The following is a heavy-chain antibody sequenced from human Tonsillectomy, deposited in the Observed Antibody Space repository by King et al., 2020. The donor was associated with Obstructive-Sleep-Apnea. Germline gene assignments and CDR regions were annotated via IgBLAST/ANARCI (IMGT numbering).Heavy chain of an antibody. Sequence: LTLKESGPVLVKPTETLTLTCTVSGFSLSYARMGVSWIRQPPGKALEWLAHIFSNDERSYNTSLKSRLTISKDTSKSQVVLSMANMDPVDTATYYCARSRDYPYYFDYWGQGTLVTVSS. V-gene: IGHV2-26*01. D-gene: IGHD4-11*01. J-gene: IGHJ4*02. CDR1: GFSLSYARMG. CDR2: IFSNDER. CDR3: ARSRDYPYYFDY.